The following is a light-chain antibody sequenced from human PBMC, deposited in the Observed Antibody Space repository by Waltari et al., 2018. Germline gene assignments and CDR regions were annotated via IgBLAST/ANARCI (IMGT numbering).Light chain of an antibody. Sequence: QAVLTQPPSVSGAPGQRVTIPCTGSSSNIRARYDVHWYQQLPGTAPKLLIYGNSNRPSGVPDRFSGSKSGTSASLAITGLQAEDEADYYCQSYDSSLSGVVFGGGTKLTVL. J-gene: IGLJ2*01. CDR3: QSYDSSLSGVV. V-gene: IGLV1-40*01. CDR1: SSNIRARYD. CDR2: GNS.